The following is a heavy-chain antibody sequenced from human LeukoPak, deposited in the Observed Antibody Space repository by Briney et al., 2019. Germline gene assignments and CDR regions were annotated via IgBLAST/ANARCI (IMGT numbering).Heavy chain of an antibody. D-gene: IGHD4-17*01. CDR1: GGSISSYY. CDR3: AGSADYGDYAHSFDY. J-gene: IGHJ4*02. CDR2: IYYSGST. V-gene: IGHV4-59*01. Sequence: PSETLSLTCTVSGGSISSYYWSWIRQPPGKGLEWIGYIYYSGSTNYNPSLKSRVTISVDTSENQFSLKLSSVTAADTAVYYCAGSADYGDYAHSFDYWGQGTLVTVSS.